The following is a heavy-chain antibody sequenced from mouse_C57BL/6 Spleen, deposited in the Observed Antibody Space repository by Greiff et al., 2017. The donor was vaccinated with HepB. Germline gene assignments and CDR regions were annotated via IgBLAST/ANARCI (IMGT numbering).Heavy chain of an antibody. CDR1: GYAFSSSW. Sequence: QVQLQQSGPELVKPGASVKISCKASGYAFSSSWMNWVKQRPGKGLEWIGRIYPGDGDTNYNGKFKGKATLTADKSSSTAYMQLSSLTSEDSAVYFCARSGDQAWFAYWGQGTLVTVSA. CDR2: IYPGDGDT. CDR3: ARSGDQAWFAY. J-gene: IGHJ3*01. V-gene: IGHV1-82*01. D-gene: IGHD3-1*01.